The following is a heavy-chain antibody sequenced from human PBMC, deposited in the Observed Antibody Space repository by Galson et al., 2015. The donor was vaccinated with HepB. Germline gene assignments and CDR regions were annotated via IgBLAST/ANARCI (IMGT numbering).Heavy chain of an antibody. D-gene: IGHD3-22*01. CDR3: ARDRTQYYDTSGYSGAFDI. J-gene: IGHJ3*02. V-gene: IGHV1-69*06. CDR2: IIPVFDTP. Sequence: SVKVSCKASGDSFNNYAVNWLRQAPGQGLEWMGGIIPVFDTPIYAQGFQDRVTITADKSTSTAYVELSSLNFGDTAVYYCARDRTQYYDTSGYSGAFDIWGQGTVVTVSS. CDR1: GDSFNNYA.